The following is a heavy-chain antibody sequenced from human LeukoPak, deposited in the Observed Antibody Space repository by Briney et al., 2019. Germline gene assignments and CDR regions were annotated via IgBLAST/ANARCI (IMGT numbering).Heavy chain of an antibody. CDR1: GFTVSSNY. J-gene: IGHJ4*02. Sequence: GGSLRLSCAASGFTVSSNYMSWVRQAPGKGLEWVSAIYSGGSTYYADSVKGRFTISRDNSKNTLYLQMNSLRAEDTAVYYCARGAMTTVTYDYWGQGTLVTVSS. V-gene: IGHV3-53*01. CDR3: ARGAMTTVTYDY. D-gene: IGHD4-17*01. CDR2: IYSGGST.